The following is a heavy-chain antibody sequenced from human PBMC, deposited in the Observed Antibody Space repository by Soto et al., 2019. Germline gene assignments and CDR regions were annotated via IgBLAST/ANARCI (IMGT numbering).Heavy chain of an antibody. D-gene: IGHD6-13*01. V-gene: IGHV2-70*01. CDR3: ARIQVAAVGSYYYYYYGMDV. CDR2: IDWDDDK. Sequence: GSGPTLVNPTQTLTLTCTFSGFSLSTSGMCVSWIRQPPGKALEWLALIDWDDDKYYSTSLKTRLTISKDTSKNQVVLTMTNMDPVDTATYYCARIQVAAVGSYYYYYYGMDVWGQGTTVTVSS. J-gene: IGHJ6*02. CDR1: GFSLSTSGMC.